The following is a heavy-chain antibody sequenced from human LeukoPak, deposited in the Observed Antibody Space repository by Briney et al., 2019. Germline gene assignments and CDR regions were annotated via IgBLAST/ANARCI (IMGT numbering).Heavy chain of an antibody. CDR2: IYYSGST. CDR1: GGSISSSSYY. Sequence: PSETLSLTCTVSGGSISSSSYYWGWIRQPPGKGLEWIGSIYYSGSTYYNPSLKSRVTISVDTSKNQFSLKLSSVTAADTAVYYCARHGVATIFRYAFDIWGQGTMVTVSS. CDR3: ARHGVATIFRYAFDI. J-gene: IGHJ3*02. D-gene: IGHD5-12*01. V-gene: IGHV4-39*01.